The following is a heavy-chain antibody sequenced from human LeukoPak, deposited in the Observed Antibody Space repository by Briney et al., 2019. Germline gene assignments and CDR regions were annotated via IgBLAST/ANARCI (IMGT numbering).Heavy chain of an antibody. J-gene: IGHJ4*02. CDR1: GFTVSSNY. CDR3: ARDSSGWYTGGGFDY. V-gene: IGHV3-66*01. Sequence: PGGSLRPSCAASGFTVSSNYMSWVRQAPGKGLEWVSVIYSGGSTYYADSVKGRFTISRDNSKNTLYLQMNSLRAEDTAVYYCARDSSGWYTGGGFDYWGQGTLVTVSS. D-gene: IGHD6-19*01. CDR2: IYSGGST.